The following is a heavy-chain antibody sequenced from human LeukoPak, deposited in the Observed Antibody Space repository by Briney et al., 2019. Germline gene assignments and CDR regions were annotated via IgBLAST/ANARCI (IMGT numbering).Heavy chain of an antibody. J-gene: IGHJ3*02. D-gene: IGHD3-10*01. CDR2: ISYDGSNK. CDR1: GFTFSSYA. CDR3: ARDRPRESFDI. Sequence: GGSLRLSCAASGFTFSSYAMHWVRQAPGKGLEWVAVISYDGSNKYYADSVKGRFTISRDNSKNTLYLQMNSLRAEDTAVYYCARDRPRESFDIWGQGTMVTVSS. V-gene: IGHV3-30-3*01.